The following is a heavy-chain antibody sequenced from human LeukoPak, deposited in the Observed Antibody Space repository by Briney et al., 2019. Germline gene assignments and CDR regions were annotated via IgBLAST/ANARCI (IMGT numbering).Heavy chain of an antibody. Sequence: SETLSLTCTVSGGSISSYYWSWIRQPPGKGLEWIGYIYYSGSTNYSPSLKSRVTISVDTSKNQFSLKLSSVTAADTAVYYCARGPGYDYVWGSYRYAPFDYWGQGTLVTVSS. J-gene: IGHJ4*02. D-gene: IGHD3-16*02. CDR3: ARGPGYDYVWGSYRYAPFDY. CDR2: IYYSGST. CDR1: GGSISSYY. V-gene: IGHV4-59*01.